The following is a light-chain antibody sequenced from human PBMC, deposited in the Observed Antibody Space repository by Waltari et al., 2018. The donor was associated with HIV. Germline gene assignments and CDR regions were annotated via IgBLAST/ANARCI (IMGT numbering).Light chain of an antibody. J-gene: IGLJ2*01. CDR1: TGTVTSGHY. CDR3: LLYDSGARV. V-gene: IGLV7-46*01. Sequence: QAVVTQEPSLTVSPGGPVTLTCGSSTGTVTSGHYPYWFQQKPGQAPRTLIYDTRHTHSWTPARFSGSLLGGKTALTLSGAQPEDEADYYCLLYDSGARVFGGGTKLTVL. CDR2: DTR.